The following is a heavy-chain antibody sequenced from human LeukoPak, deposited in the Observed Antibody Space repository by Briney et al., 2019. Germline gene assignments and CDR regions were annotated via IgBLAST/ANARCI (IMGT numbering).Heavy chain of an antibody. J-gene: IGHJ4*02. CDR2: IYYTGTT. D-gene: IGHD5-24*01. CDR3: VRDKRDGTRPSSERFDY. Sequence: SETLSLTCTVSGGSISSYYWSWLRQPPGRGLEWIGYIYYTGTTNYNPSLKSRAAISVDTSKNQFSLKLTSVTAADSAVHYCVRDKRDGTRPSSERFDYWGQGTLVTVSS. V-gene: IGHV4-59*01. CDR1: GGSISSYY.